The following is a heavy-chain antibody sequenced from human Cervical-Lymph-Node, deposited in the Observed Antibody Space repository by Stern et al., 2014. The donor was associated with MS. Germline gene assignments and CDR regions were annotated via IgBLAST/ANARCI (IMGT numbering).Heavy chain of an antibody. CDR3: APYSSSFSPPWF. D-gene: IGHD6-13*01. V-gene: IGHV1-46*01. CDR1: GYTFISYY. J-gene: IGHJ4*02. Sequence: QVQLVQSGAEVKKPGASVKVSCKASGYTFISYYMHWMRQAPGQGLEWMGIINPRGGTTGYAQKFQGRVTLTRDTSTSTVYMELSNRKSEDTAVYYCAPYSSSFSPPWFWGQGTQVPVSS. CDR2: INPRGGTT.